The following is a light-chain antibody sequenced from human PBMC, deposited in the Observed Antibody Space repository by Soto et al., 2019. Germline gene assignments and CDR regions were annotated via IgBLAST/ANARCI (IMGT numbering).Light chain of an antibody. CDR3: QQYGSVPLT. CDR1: QSVSTSY. Sequence: EIVLTQSPGTLSLSPGERATLSCRASQSVSTSYLAWYQQKPGQAPRLLIYGASSRATGIPDRFSGSGSGADFTLTISRLEPEDIAVYSWQQYGSVPLTFGGGTKVEIK. V-gene: IGKV3-20*01. CDR2: GAS. J-gene: IGKJ4*01.